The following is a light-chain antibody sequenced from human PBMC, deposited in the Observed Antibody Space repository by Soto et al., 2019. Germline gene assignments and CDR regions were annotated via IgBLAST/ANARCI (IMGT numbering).Light chain of an antibody. V-gene: IGKV1-12*01. J-gene: IGKJ4*01. CDR1: QGIRRW. CDR3: LQADSFPLT. Sequence: QMTQSPSSVSASVGDRVTITCRASQGIRRWLDWYQQKPGKAPKLLIYAASNLQSGVPSRFSGSGSGTDFTLTISNLQPEDFATYYCLQADSFPLTFGGGTKVEI. CDR2: AAS.